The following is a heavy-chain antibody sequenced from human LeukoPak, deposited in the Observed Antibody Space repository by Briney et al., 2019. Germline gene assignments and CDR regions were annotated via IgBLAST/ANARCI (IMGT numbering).Heavy chain of an antibody. Sequence: GGSLRLSCAASGFTFSSYWMSWVRQAPGKGLEWVANIKQDGSEKYYVDSVKGRFTISRDNAKNSLHLQMNSLRAEDTAVYYCARVLGCTNGVCYDYYYYGMDVWGQGTTVTVSS. V-gene: IGHV3-7*01. CDR3: ARVLGCTNGVCYDYYYYGMDV. CDR1: GFTFSSYW. J-gene: IGHJ6*02. CDR2: IKQDGSEK. D-gene: IGHD2-8*01.